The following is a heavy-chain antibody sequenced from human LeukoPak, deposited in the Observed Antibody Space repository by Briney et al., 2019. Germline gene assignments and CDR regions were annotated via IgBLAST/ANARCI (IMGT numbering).Heavy chain of an antibody. Sequence: SETLSLTCAVYGGSFSGYYWSWIRQPPGKGLEWIGYIYYSGSTNYNPSLKSRVTISVDTSKNQFSLKLSSVTAADTAVYYCARVPEVANYYYYYMDVWGKGTTVTVSS. CDR2: IYYSGST. CDR3: ARVPEVANYYYYYMDV. J-gene: IGHJ6*03. V-gene: IGHV4-59*01. D-gene: IGHD2-2*01. CDR1: GGSFSGYY.